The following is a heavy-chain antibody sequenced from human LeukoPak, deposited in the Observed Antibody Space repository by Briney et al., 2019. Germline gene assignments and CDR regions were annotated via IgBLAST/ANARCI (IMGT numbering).Heavy chain of an antibody. CDR3: TTAVGGTEDFDY. V-gene: IGHV3-15*01. CDR2: TKKKTEGGTT. Sequence: GGSLRLSCAASGFTFRNAWMSWVRQAPGKGLEWVGRTKKKTEGGTTDYAAPVKGRFTISRDDSKNTLYLQMNSLKTEDTAVYYCTTAVGGTEDFDYWGQGTLVTVSS. CDR1: GFTFRNAW. J-gene: IGHJ4*02. D-gene: IGHD1-26*01.